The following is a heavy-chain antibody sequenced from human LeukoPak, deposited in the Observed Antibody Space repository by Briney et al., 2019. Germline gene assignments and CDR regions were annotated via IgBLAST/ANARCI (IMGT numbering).Heavy chain of an antibody. CDR1: GFTFSRYS. CDR2: ITGSSDYI. CDR3: AKFKGHYGDSEYYFDY. V-gene: IGHV3-21*01. Sequence: GGSLRLSCAASGFTFSRYSVNWVRQAPGKGLEWVSCITGSSDYIFYADSVRGRFIISRDNAKNSLYLQMNSLRAEDTAVYYCAKFKGHYGDSEYYFDYWGQGTLVTVSS. D-gene: IGHD3-10*01. J-gene: IGHJ4*02.